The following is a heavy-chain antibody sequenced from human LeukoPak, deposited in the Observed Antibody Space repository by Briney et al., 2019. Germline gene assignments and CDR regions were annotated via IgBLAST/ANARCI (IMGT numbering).Heavy chain of an antibody. D-gene: IGHD2-15*01. Sequence: SETLSLTCTVSGGSISSYYWSWIRQPPRKGLEWIGYIYYSGSTNYNPSLNSRVTISVDTSKNQFSLKLSSVTAADTAAYYCARRRSGYCSGGSCYSGTPVDWFDPWGQGTLVTVS. CDR1: GGSISSYY. CDR3: ARRRSGYCSGGSCYSGTPVDWFDP. CDR2: IYYSGST. V-gene: IGHV4-59*08. J-gene: IGHJ5*02.